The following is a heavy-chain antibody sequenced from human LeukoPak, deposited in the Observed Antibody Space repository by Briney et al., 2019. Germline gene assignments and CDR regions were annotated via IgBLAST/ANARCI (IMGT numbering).Heavy chain of an antibody. Sequence: GGSLRLSCAASGFTVSSNYMSWVRQAPGKGLEWVSVIYSGGSTYYADSVKSRFTISRDNSKNTLYLQMNSLRAEDTAVYYCARGGRSGYCSGGSCYLDYWGQGTLVTVSS. V-gene: IGHV3-66*01. CDR3: ARGGRSGYCSGGSCYLDY. J-gene: IGHJ4*02. D-gene: IGHD2-15*01. CDR2: IYSGGST. CDR1: GFTVSSNY.